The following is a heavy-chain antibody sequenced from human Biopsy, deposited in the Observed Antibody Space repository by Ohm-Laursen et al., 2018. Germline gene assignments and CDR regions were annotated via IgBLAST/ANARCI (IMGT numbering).Heavy chain of an antibody. V-gene: IGHV3-48*03. J-gene: IGHJ4*02. CDR1: GFAFNLYE. CDR2: IYGGGSPV. CDR3: ARDSTINTVTTADY. Sequence: SLRLSCTASGFAFNLYEMNWVRQAPGKGMEWISYIYGGGSPVSYADSVKGRFTISRDNSKNTVYLQMNSLRAEDTAVYYCARDSTINTVTTADYWGQGTLVTVSS. D-gene: IGHD4-11*01.